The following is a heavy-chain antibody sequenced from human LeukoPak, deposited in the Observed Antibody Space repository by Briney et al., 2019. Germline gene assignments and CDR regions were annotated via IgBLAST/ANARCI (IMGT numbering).Heavy chain of an antibody. V-gene: IGHV4-59*01. CDR1: GGSISGYY. D-gene: IGHD4-17*01. CDR2: IPYSGST. CDR3: ARGRTDFDY. J-gene: IGHJ4*02. Sequence: SETLSLTCTVSGGSISGYYWSWIRQPPGKGLEWIGYIPYSGSTNYNPSLKSRVTISVDTSKSQFSLKLSSVTAADTAVYYCARGRTDFDYWGRGTLVTVSS.